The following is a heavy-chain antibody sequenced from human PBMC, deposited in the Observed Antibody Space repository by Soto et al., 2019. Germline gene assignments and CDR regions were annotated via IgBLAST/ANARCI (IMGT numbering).Heavy chain of an antibody. CDR3: ARDRGIVAYYYYGMDV. D-gene: IGHD3-22*01. V-gene: IGHV3-48*03. J-gene: IGHJ6*02. Sequence: GSLRLYGAASGFTVSSYAMNWVRQAPGKGLEWVSYISSSGSTIYYADSVKGRFTISRDNAKNSLYLQMNSLRAEDTAVYYCARDRGIVAYYYYGMDVWGQGPTVTVSS. CDR2: ISSSGSTI. CDR1: GFTVSSYA.